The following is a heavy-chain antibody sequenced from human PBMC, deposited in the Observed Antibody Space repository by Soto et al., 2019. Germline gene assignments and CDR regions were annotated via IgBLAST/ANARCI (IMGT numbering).Heavy chain of an antibody. CDR2: IYGSGNT. CDR3: ARDRCSGGSCYSHYYYGMDV. CDR1: GGSISTYY. V-gene: IGHV4-4*07. D-gene: IGHD2-15*01. Sequence: LSLPCIVSGGSISTYYWSWIRQSAGKGLEWVGRIYGSGNTNNNPSLKSRVTMSLDTSKNQVSLRLSSVTAADTAVYYCARDRCSGGSCYSHYYYGMDVWGQGTTVTVSS. J-gene: IGHJ6*02.